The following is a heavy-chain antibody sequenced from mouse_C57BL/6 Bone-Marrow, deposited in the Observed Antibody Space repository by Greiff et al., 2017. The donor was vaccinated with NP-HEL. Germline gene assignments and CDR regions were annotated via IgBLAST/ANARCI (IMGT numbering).Heavy chain of an antibody. CDR2: IYPRSGNT. J-gene: IGHJ2*01. CDR1: GYTFTSYG. D-gene: IGHD3-2*02. CDR3: ARKDSSGYGFDY. Sequence: QVQLQQSGAELARPGASVKLSCKASGYTFTSYGISWVKQRTGQGLEWIGEIYPRSGNTYYNKKFKGKATLTADKSSSTAYMELRSLTSEDSAVYFCARKDSSGYGFDYWGQGTTLTVSS. V-gene: IGHV1-81*01.